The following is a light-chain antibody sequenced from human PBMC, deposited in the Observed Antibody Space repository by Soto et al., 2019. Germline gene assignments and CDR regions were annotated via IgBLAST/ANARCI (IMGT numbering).Light chain of an antibody. J-gene: IGKJ4*01. CDR1: QSVTGSY. CDR2: GAS. CDR3: QQYDTSPPLT. Sequence: THSPGTLSLSPGERATLSCRASQSVTGSYLAWYQQKPGQAPWLLIYGASSRATGTPDRFSGSGSGTDFTLTISRLEPEDFAVYYCQQYDTSPPLTFGGGTKVDI. V-gene: IGKV3-20*01.